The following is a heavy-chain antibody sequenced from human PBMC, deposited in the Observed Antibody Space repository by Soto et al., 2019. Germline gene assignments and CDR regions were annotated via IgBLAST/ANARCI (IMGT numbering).Heavy chain of an antibody. V-gene: IGHV3-74*01. CDR2: INSDGSST. CDR1: GFTFSSYW. Sequence: GGSLRLSCAASGFTFSSYWMHWVRQAPGKGLVWVSRINSDGSSTNYAGSVKGRFTISRDNAKNTLYLQMDSLRAEDTAVYYCAREKERYYDYSRSFRFEGLDYWGQGTLVTVSS. J-gene: IGHJ4*02. CDR3: AREKERYYDYSRSFRFEGLDY. D-gene: IGHD3-22*01.